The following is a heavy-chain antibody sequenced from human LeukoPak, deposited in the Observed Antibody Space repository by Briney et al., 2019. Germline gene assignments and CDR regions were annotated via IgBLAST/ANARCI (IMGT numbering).Heavy chain of an antibody. CDR3: ARDFCSGGSCYSYFHY. J-gene: IGHJ4*02. D-gene: IGHD2-15*01. Sequence: SETLSLTCSVSGGSISGYYWSWIRQPPGKGLEWIGYIYSSGGTNYNPSLKSRVTISLDTSKNQFSLRLSSVTAADTAVYYCARDFCSGGSCYSYFHYWGQGTLVTVSS. CDR2: IYSSGGT. CDR1: GGSISGYY. V-gene: IGHV4-59*01.